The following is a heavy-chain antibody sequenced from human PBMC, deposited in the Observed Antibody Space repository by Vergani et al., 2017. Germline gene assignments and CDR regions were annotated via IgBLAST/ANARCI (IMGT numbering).Heavy chain of an antibody. CDR3: ARDDRIELDY. CDR1: GGSISSSSYY. D-gene: IGHD1-7*01. CDR2: IYYSGST. V-gene: IGHV4-39*07. J-gene: IGHJ4*02. Sequence: QLQLQESGPGLVKPSETLSLTCTVSGGSISSSSYYWGWIRQPPGKGLEWIGSIYYSGSTYYNPSLKSRVTISVDTSKNQSPLKLSSVTAADTAVYYCARDDRIELDYWGQGTLVTVSS.